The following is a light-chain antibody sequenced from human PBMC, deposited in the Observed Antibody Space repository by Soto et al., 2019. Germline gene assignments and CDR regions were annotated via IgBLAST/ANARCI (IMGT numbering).Light chain of an antibody. J-gene: IGKJ4*01. CDR2: GGS. CDR3: QHYGKSVT. CDR1: QSVSTDY. V-gene: IGKV3-20*01. Sequence: LFTQSPGTLSLSPGERATLACRASQSVSTDYLAWYQHKPGQAPRLLIYGGSRASGVPDRFSGGGSGTDLSLTISRLEPEDFAVYYCQHYGKSVTFGGGTKVDIK.